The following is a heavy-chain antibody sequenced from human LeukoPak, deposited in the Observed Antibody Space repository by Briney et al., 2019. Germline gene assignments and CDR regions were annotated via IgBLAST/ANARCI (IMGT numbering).Heavy chain of an antibody. J-gene: IGHJ4*02. V-gene: IGHV4-39*02. CDR1: GGSISISSYY. CDR3: AREGYCSSTNCYTTVDY. CDR2: IYYSGIT. D-gene: IGHD2-2*02. Sequence: SETLSLTCTVSGGSISISSYYCGWIRQPPGTGQGWIGSIYYSGITYYNPSLKSRVTRSVDTSKNQFSLKLSSVTAADTAVYYCAREGYCSSTNCYTTVDYWGQGTLVTVSS.